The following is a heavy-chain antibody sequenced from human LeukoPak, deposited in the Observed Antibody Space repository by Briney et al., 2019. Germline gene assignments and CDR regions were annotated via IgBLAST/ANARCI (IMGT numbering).Heavy chain of an antibody. Sequence: SETLSLTCAVSGGSISSSTNWWSWVRQPPGKGLEWIGEIYLSGGTNYNPSLKSRITISVDKSQNQFSLKVNSLTAADTGVYYCAREVKMVGFEWGQRTLVTVSS. CDR1: GGSISSSTNW. D-gene: IGHD2-8*01. CDR3: AREVKMVGFE. J-gene: IGHJ4*02. CDR2: IYLSGGT. V-gene: IGHV4-4*02.